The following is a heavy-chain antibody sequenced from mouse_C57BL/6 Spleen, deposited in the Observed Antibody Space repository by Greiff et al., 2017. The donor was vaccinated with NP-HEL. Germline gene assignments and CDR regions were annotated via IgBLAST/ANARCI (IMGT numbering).Heavy chain of an antibody. Sequence: VQLQQSGAELVRPGASVTLSCKASGYTFTDYEMHWVKQTPVHGLEWIGAIDPETGGTAYNQKFKGKAILTADKSSSTAYMELRSLTSEDSAVYYCTRSRDYYGSSYVYWGQGTTLTVSS. CDR2: IDPETGGT. V-gene: IGHV1-15*01. CDR1: GYTFTDYE. CDR3: TRSRDYYGSSYVY. J-gene: IGHJ2*01. D-gene: IGHD1-1*01.